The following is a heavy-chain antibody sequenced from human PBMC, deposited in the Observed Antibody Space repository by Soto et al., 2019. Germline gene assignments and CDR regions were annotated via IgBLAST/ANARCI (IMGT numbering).Heavy chain of an antibody. CDR1: GGSISSYY. J-gene: IGHJ5*02. CDR2: IYYSGST. Sequence: PSETLSLTCTVSGGSISSYYWSWIRQPPGKGLEWIGYIYYSGSTNYNPSLKRRVTITVDTSKNQFSLKLSSVTAADTAVYYCARGDYDFWSGYYGYNWFDPWGQGTLVTVSS. CDR3: ARGDYDFWSGYYGYNWFDP. V-gene: IGHV4-59*01. D-gene: IGHD3-3*01.